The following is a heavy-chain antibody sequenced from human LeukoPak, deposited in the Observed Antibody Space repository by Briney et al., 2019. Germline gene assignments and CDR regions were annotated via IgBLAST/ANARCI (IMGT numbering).Heavy chain of an antibody. CDR1: GFTFSDYY. V-gene: IGHV3-11*01. CDR2: ISSSGSTI. Sequence: GGSLTLTCTASGFTFSDYYRSWIRQAPGKGLEWVSYISSSGSTIYYADSDKGRFTFSRANAKNSPYLQSNSLRAETTALYYGAREGGHTAFDYWGQRNLVTVSS. J-gene: IGHJ4*02. D-gene: IGHD2-2*02. CDR3: AREGGHTAFDY.